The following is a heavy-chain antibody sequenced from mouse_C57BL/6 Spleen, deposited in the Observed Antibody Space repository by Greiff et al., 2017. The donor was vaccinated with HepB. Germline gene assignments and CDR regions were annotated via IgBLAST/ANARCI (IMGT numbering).Heavy chain of an antibody. CDR2: ISDGGSYT. CDR3: ARDRGNSAWFAY. Sequence: EVMLVESGGGLVKPGGSLKLSCAASGFTFSSYAMSWVRQTPEKRLEWVATISDGGSYTYYPDNVKGRFTISRDNAKNNLYLQMSHLKSEDTAMYDCARDRGNSAWFAYWGQGTLVTVSA. CDR1: GFTFSSYA. J-gene: IGHJ3*01. V-gene: IGHV5-4*01.